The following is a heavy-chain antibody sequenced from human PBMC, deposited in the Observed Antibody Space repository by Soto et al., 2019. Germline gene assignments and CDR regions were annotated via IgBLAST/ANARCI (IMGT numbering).Heavy chain of an antibody. CDR3: ARVDCTGGTCYSLDN. CDR2: IYYSGTT. CDR1: GDSIGSGGHY. D-gene: IGHD2-15*01. V-gene: IGHV4-31*03. J-gene: IGHJ4*02. Sequence: PSETLSLTCTVSGDSIGSGGHYWSWIRQAPGKGLEWIGHIYYSGTTYHNPSLRSRVTMSVDGSKNQFSLNLSSVTAADTAVYFCARVDCTGGTCYSLDNWGQGTLVTVSS.